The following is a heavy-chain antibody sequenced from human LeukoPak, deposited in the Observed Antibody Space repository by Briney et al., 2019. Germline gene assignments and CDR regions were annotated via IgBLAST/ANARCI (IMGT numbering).Heavy chain of an antibody. V-gene: IGHV3-7*01. D-gene: IGHD3-3*01. CDR3: ARDKTYYDFWSGYSDY. CDR2: IKQDGSEK. J-gene: IGHJ4*02. CDR1: GFTFSSYW. Sequence: PGGSLRLSCAASGFTFSSYWMSWVRQAPGKGLEWVANIKQDGSEKYYVDSVKGRFTISRDNAKNSLYLQMNSLRAEDTAVYYCARDKTYYDFWSGYSDYWGQGTLVTVSS.